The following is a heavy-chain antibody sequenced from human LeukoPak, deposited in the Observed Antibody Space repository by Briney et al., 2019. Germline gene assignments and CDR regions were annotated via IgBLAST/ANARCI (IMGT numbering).Heavy chain of an antibody. CDR1: GFTFSSYW. Sequence: PGGSLRLSCAASGFTFSSYWMSWVRQAPGKGLEWVANIKQDGSEKYYVDSVKGRFTISRDNAKNSLYLQMNSLRAEDTAVYYCASWRHSSGRAFDYWGQGTLVTVSS. D-gene: IGHD6-19*01. CDR3: ASWRHSSGRAFDY. J-gene: IGHJ4*02. V-gene: IGHV3-7*01. CDR2: IKQDGSEK.